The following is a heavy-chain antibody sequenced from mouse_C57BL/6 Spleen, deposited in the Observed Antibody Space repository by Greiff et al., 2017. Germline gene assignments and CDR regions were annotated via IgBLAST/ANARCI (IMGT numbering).Heavy chain of an antibody. CDR3: TRRSARAMDY. D-gene: IGHD3-1*01. CDR1: GYTFTDYE. V-gene: IGHV1-15*01. Sequence: QVQLQQSGAELVRPGASVTLSCKASGYTFTDYEMHWVKQTPVHGLEWIGAIDPETGGTAYNQKFKGKAILTADKSSSTAYMELRSLTSEDSAVYYCTRRSARAMDYWGQGTSVTVSS. CDR2: IDPETGGT. J-gene: IGHJ4*01.